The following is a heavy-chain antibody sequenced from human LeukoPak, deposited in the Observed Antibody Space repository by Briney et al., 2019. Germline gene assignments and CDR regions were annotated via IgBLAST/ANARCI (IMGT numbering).Heavy chain of an antibody. J-gene: IGHJ4*02. Sequence: PSETLSLTCTVSGGSIRSYYWSWIRQPPGKGLEWIGYIYYSGSTNYNPSLKSRVTISVDTSKNQFSLKLSSVTAADTAVYYCARGDYSNYMRYYFDYWGQGTLVTVSS. CDR2: IYYSGST. D-gene: IGHD4-11*01. V-gene: IGHV4-59*01. CDR3: ARGDYSNYMRYYFDY. CDR1: GGSIRSYY.